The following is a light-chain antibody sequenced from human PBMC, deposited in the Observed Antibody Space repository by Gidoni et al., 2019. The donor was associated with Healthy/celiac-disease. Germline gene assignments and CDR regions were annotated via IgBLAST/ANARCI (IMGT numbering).Light chain of an antibody. CDR1: KLGDKY. V-gene: IGLV3-1*01. CDR3: QAWDSSTEDVV. Sequence: SYELTQPPSVSVYPGQTASITCSGDKLGDKYACWYQQKPGQSPVLVIYQYSKRPSGIPWRFSGSNSGNTATLTISGTQAMDEADYYCQAWDSSTEDVVFGGGTKLTVL. J-gene: IGLJ2*01. CDR2: QYS.